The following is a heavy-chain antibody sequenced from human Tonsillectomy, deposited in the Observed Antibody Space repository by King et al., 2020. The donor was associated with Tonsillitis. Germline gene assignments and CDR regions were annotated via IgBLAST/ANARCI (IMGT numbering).Heavy chain of an antibody. CDR2: INPNSGGT. CDR3: AREVGAKDY. V-gene: IGHV1-2*02. Sequence: VQLVESGAEVKKPGASVKVSCKASGYTFTGYYMHWVRQAPGQGLEWMGWINPNSGGTNYAQQFQGRVTMTRDTSISTAYMELSRLRSDDTAVYYCAREVGAKDYWGQGTLVTVSS. J-gene: IGHJ4*02. CDR1: GYTFTGYY. D-gene: IGHD1-26*01.